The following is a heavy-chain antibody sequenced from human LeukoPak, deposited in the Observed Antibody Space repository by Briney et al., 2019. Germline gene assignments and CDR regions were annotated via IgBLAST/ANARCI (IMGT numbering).Heavy chain of an antibody. D-gene: IGHD6-19*01. Sequence: GGSLRLSCAASGFTFSSYAMSWIRQAPRKGLEWVSAISGSGGSTYYADSVKGRFTISRDNSKNTLYLQMNSLRAEVTAVYYCAKDSQQWLEEAFSAYWCQGTLATVSS. J-gene: IGHJ4*02. V-gene: IGHV3-23*01. CDR3: AKDSQQWLEEAFSAY. CDR2: ISGSGGST. CDR1: GFTFSSYA.